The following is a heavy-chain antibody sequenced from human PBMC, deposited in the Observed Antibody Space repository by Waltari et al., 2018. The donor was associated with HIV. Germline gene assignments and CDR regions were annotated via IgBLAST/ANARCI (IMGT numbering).Heavy chain of an antibody. CDR2: ISGSAYST. D-gene: IGHD6-13*01. Sequence: EVQLLESGGGLVQPGGSLRLAGAASGFTISNYAMSWVRQAPGKGLEWVSAISGSAYSTYYAESVKGRFTISRDNSKNKLYLQMNSLRAEDTAVYFCVKEHQYSHTWYSYYGMDVWGQGTTVTVSS. CDR1: GFTISNYA. J-gene: IGHJ6*02. V-gene: IGHV3-23*01. CDR3: VKEHQYSHTWYSYYGMDV.